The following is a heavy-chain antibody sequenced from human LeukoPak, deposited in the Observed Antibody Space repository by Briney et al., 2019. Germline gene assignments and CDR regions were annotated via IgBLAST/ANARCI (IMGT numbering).Heavy chain of an antibody. CDR2: IYYSGST. CDR1: GGSISSGDYY. CDR3: ARAPDTAGSNAFDI. V-gene: IGHV4-30-4*01. D-gene: IGHD5-18*01. Sequence: PSQTLSLTCTVSGGSISSGDYYWSWIRQPPGKGLEWIGYIYYSGSTYYNPSLKSRVTISVDTSKNQFSLKLSSVTAADTAVYYCARAPDTAGSNAFDIWGQGTVVTVSS. J-gene: IGHJ3*02.